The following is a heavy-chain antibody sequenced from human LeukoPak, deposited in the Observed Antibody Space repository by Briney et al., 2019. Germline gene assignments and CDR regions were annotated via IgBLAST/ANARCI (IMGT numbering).Heavy chain of an antibody. CDR2: IYYSGST. CDR3: ARYNGYAHFDY. J-gene: IGHJ4*02. D-gene: IGHD5-12*01. CDR1: GGSVSSGSYC. Sequence: SETLSLTCTVSGGSVSSGSYCWGWIRQPPGKGLEWIGYIYYSGSTDCKPSLKSRVTISLDTSKSQFSLRLSSVSAADTAVYYCARYNGYAHFDYWGQGTLVTVSS. V-gene: IGHV4-61*01.